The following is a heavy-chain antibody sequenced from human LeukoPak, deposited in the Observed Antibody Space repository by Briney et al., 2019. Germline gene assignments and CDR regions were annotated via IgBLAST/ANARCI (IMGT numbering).Heavy chain of an antibody. V-gene: IGHV4-59*01. Sequence: SETLSLTCTVSGGSISSYSWNWIRQPPGKGPEWIGYIYYSGITNYNPSLKSRVTISVDTSKNQFSLKVSSVTAADTAVYYCARVGGITMVRGVDYYMDVWGKGTTVTISS. D-gene: IGHD3-10*01. CDR3: ARVGGITMVRGVDYYMDV. CDR2: IYYSGIT. CDR1: GGSISSYS. J-gene: IGHJ6*03.